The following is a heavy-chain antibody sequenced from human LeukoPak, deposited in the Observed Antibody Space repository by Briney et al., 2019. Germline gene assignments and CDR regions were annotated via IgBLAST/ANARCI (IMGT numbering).Heavy chain of an antibody. D-gene: IGHD4-11*01. J-gene: IGHJ6*03. Sequence: SGKVSCKASGGTFSSYAISWVRQAPGQGLEWMGGIIPIFGTANYAQKFQGRDTITTDESTSTAYMELSSLRSEDTAVYYCARVYYSRYYYYMDVWGKGTTVTVSS. V-gene: IGHV1-69*05. CDR1: GGTFSSYA. CDR3: ARVYYSRYYYYMDV. CDR2: IIPIFGTA.